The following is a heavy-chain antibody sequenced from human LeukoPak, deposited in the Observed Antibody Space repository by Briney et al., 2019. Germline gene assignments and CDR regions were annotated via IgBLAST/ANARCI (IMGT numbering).Heavy chain of an antibody. D-gene: IGHD6-13*01. V-gene: IGHV4-39*01. J-gene: IGHJ4*02. CDR3: ARQLAAAGHFDY. Sequence: WQTLSLTCTVSGGSISSSIYYWGWIRQPPGKGLEWIGRIYYSGSPYYNPSLKSRVTISVDTSKNQFSLKLSSVTAADTAVYYCARQLAAAGHFDYWGQGTLGTVSS. CDR2: IYYSGSP. CDR1: GGSISSSIYY.